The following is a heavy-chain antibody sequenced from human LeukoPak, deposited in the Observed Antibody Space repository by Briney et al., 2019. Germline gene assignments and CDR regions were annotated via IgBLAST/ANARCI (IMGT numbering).Heavy chain of an antibody. V-gene: IGHV3-11*01. CDR1: GFTFSDYY. CDR3: ARGYDILTGYYNYYYGMDV. D-gene: IGHD3-9*01. Sequence: GGSLRLSCAASGFTFSDYYMSWIRQAPGEGLEWVSYISSSGSTICYADSVKGRFTISRDNAKNSLYLQMNSLRAEDTAVYYCARGYDILTGYYNYYYGMDVWGQGTTVTVSS. J-gene: IGHJ6*02. CDR2: ISSSGSTI.